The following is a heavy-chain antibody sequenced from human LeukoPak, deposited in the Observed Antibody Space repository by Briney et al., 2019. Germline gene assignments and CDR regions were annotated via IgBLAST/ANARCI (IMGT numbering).Heavy chain of an antibody. CDR2: INPNSGDT. D-gene: IGHD2-15*01. V-gene: IGHV1-2*02. Sequence: ASVKVSCKASGYIFTDYYMHWVRQAPGQGLEWMGWINPNSGDTKYAQMFQGRVTMTRDTSISTAYMDLRRLKFDDTAVYFCARGPLEYCSGGSCYSGRNWFDPWGQGTLVTVSS. J-gene: IGHJ5*02. CDR3: ARGPLEYCSGGSCYSGRNWFDP. CDR1: GYIFTDYY.